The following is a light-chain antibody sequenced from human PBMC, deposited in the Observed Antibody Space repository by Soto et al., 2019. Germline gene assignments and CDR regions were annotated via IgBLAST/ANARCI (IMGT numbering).Light chain of an antibody. CDR3: QQYYIWPPWT. V-gene: IGKV3-15*01. Sequence: DIVMTQSPATLSVSPGERATLSCRASQSVGSNLAWYQQNPGQAPRLLIYGASTRATGVPARFSGSGSGTEFTLIISSLQSEDFAVYYCQQYYIWPPWTFGQGTKVEIK. CDR2: GAS. J-gene: IGKJ1*01. CDR1: QSVGSN.